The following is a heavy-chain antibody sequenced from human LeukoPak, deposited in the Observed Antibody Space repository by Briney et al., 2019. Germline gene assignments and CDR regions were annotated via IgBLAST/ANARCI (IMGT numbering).Heavy chain of an antibody. D-gene: IGHD3-22*01. J-gene: IGHJ5*02. CDR1: GGSFSGYY. Sequence: SETLSLACAVFGGSFSGYYWSWIRQPPGKGLEWIGEINHSRSTNYNPSPKSRVTISVDTSKNQFSLELRSVTAADTAVYYCARRVVVITSTGSLDPWGQGTLVTVSS. V-gene: IGHV4-34*01. CDR3: ARRVVVITSTGSLDP. CDR2: INHSRST.